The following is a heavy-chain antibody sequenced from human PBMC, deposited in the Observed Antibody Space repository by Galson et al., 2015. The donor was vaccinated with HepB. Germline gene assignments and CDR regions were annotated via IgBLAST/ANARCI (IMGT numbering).Heavy chain of an antibody. CDR3: AKNGGYCSGGSCYSGYFDL. Sequence: SLRLSCAASGFTFSSYGMHWVRQAPGKGLEWVAVISYDGSNKYYADSVKGRFTISRDNSKNTLYLQMNSLRAEDTAVYYCAKNGGYCSGGSCYSGYFDLWGRGTLVTVSS. D-gene: IGHD2-15*01. V-gene: IGHV3-30*18. CDR2: ISYDGSNK. J-gene: IGHJ2*01. CDR1: GFTFSSYG.